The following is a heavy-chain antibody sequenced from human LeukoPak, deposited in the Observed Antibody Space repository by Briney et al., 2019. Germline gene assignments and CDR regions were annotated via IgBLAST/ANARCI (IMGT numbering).Heavy chain of an antibody. Sequence: GGSLRLSCAASGFTFSSYAMSGGRQAPRKGLEWGSTSSDTTYYTDSVKGRFTISRDTSKNPLYLQMNSLGAADTAVYYCARSRGPGNHYFDYWGQGALVTVSS. CDR3: ARSRGPGNHYFDY. D-gene: IGHD4-23*01. V-gene: IGHV3-23*01. J-gene: IGHJ4*02. CDR1: GFTFSSYA. CDR2: SSDTT.